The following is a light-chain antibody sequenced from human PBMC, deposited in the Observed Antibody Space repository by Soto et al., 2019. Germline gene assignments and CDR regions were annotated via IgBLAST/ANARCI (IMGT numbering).Light chain of an antibody. CDR1: SNDVGGYNY. CDR3: CSYAGSYTFV. J-gene: IGLJ1*01. V-gene: IGLV2-11*01. Sequence: QSVLAQPRSVSGSPGQSVTISRTGTSNDVGGYNYVSWYQQHPGKAPKLMIYDVSKRPSGVPDRFSGSKSGNTASLTISGLQAEDEADYYCCSYAGSYTFVFGTGTKVTVL. CDR2: DVS.